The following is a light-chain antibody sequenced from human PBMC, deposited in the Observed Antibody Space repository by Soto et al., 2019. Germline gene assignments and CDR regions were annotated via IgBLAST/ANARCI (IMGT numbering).Light chain of an antibody. CDR2: GAS. Sequence: EIVLTQSPGTLSLSPGERATLSCRASQSVSSSYLAWYQHKPGQAPRLLIYGASSRATGIPDRFSGSGSGTDFTLTISRLDPEDFAVYYCQQYGSSPFTFGPWTKVDIK. V-gene: IGKV3-20*01. J-gene: IGKJ3*01. CDR1: QSVSSSY. CDR3: QQYGSSPFT.